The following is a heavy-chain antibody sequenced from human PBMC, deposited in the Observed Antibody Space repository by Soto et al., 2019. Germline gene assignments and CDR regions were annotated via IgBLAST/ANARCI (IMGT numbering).Heavy chain of an antibody. J-gene: IGHJ5*02. CDR2: IYYSGST. CDR1: GGSISSGGYY. Sequence: SETLSLTCTVSGGSISSGGYYWSWIRQHPGKGLEWIGYIYYSGSTYYNPSLKSRVTISVDTSKNQFSLKLSSVTAADTAVYYCARDVDHYDFWSGYPKFNWFDPWGQGTLVTVSS. CDR3: ARDVDHYDFWSGYPKFNWFDP. V-gene: IGHV4-31*03. D-gene: IGHD3-3*01.